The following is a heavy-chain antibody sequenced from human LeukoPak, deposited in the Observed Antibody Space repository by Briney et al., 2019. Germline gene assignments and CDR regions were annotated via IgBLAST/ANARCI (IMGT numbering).Heavy chain of an antibody. J-gene: IGHJ3*02. CDR1: GGSISSYY. V-gene: IGHV4-59*01. Sequence: SETLSLTCTVSGGSISSYYWSWIRQPPGKGLEWIGYIYYSGSTNYNPSLKSRVTISVDTSKNQFSLKLSSVTAADTAVYYCARDGNAFDIWGRGTMVTVSS. CDR2: IYYSGST. CDR3: ARDGNAFDI.